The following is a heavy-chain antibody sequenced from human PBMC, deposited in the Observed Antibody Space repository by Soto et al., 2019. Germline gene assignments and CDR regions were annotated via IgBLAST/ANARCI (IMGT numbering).Heavy chain of an antibody. V-gene: IGHV3-33*01. CDR1: GFTFSSYG. D-gene: IGHD6-19*01. Sequence: GGSLRLSCAASGFTFSSYGMHWVRQAPGKGLEWVAVIWYDGSNKYYADSVKGRFTISRDNSKNTLYLQMNSLRAEDTAVYYCAIDLEVAGLVTSFDPWGQGTLVTVSS. CDR3: AIDLEVAGLVTSFDP. CDR2: IWYDGSNK. J-gene: IGHJ5*02.